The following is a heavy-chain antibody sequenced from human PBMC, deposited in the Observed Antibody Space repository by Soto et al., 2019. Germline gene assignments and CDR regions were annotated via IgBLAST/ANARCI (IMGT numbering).Heavy chain of an antibody. CDR2: MWAGGRKE. Sequence: GGSLRLSCVTSGFTFTNDGIHWVRQAPGKAPEGVAVMWAGGRKENYADFVKGRFTMSRELSKNTLYLQVDSMRAEDTAVYYCVRDIDTSSHFGWFDPWGLGTLVTVSS. V-gene: IGHV3-33*01. D-gene: IGHD2-2*01. CDR1: GFTFTNDG. J-gene: IGHJ5*02. CDR3: VRDIDTSSHFGWFDP.